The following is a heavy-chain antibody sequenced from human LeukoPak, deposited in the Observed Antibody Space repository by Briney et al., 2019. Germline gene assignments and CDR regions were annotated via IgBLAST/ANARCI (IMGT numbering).Heavy chain of an antibody. J-gene: IGHJ4*02. D-gene: IGHD6-19*01. CDR2: SYSDGGT. CDR1: GFSISYKY. CDR3: ARAEDWGAVAGAYFFDY. V-gene: IGHV3-53*01. Sequence: GGSLRLSCTSSGFSISYKYMSWVRQAPGKGLEWVSTSYSDGGTYYADSLKGRFTISRDASKNTLYLQMHSLRAEDTAVYYGARAEDWGAVAGAYFFDYWGQGTLVTVYS.